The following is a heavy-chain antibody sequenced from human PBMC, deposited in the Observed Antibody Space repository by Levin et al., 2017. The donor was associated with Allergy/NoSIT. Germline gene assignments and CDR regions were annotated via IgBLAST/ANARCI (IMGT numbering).Heavy chain of an antibody. Sequence: SETLSLTCAVYGGSFSGYYWSWIRQPPGKGLEWIGEINHSGSTNYNPSLKSRVTISVDTSKNQFSLKLSSVTAADTAVYYCARAGSGSYDRSPKHFDYWGQGTLVTVSS. CDR2: INHSGST. V-gene: IGHV4-34*01. CDR3: ARAGSGSYDRSPKHFDY. J-gene: IGHJ4*02. D-gene: IGHD3-10*01. CDR1: GGSFSGYY.